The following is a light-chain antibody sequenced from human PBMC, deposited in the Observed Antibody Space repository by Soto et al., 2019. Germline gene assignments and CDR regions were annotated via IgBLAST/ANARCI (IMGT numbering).Light chain of an antibody. Sequence: DIQMTQSPSSLSASVGDRVTITCRASQGIRDALGWYQQKPGKAPKRLIYAASSLQSGVPSRFSGSGSGTEFTLTIGSLQPEDFASYYCLQNNSYPQAFGKGTKVEIK. V-gene: IGKV1-17*01. J-gene: IGKJ1*01. CDR2: AAS. CDR1: QGIRDA. CDR3: LQNNSYPQA.